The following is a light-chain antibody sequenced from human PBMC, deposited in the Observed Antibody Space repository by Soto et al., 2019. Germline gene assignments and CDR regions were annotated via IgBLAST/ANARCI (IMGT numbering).Light chain of an antibody. CDR2: ANS. V-gene: IGLV1-40*01. Sequence: QSVLTQPPSVSGSPGQSVTISCTWISSNIGAGYDVSWYQQLPGTAPKFLIYANSDRPSGVPDRFSGSKSGTSASLAITGLQAEDEADYYCQSYDSSLSGYVFGTGTKVTVL. J-gene: IGLJ1*01. CDR1: SSNIGAGYD. CDR3: QSYDSSLSGYV.